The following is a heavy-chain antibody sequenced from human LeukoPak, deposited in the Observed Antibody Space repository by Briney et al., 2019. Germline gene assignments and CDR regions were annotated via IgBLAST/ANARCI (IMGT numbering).Heavy chain of an antibody. CDR3: ARTAMVIRYYYYYYTDV. D-gene: IGHD5-18*01. Sequence: ASVRVSCKASGYTFIGYYMHWVRQAPGQGLEWMGWINPNSGGTNYAQKFQGRVTMTRDTSISTAYMELSRLRSDDTAVYYCARTAMVIRYYYYYYTDVWGKGTTVTVSS. V-gene: IGHV1-2*02. J-gene: IGHJ6*03. CDR1: GYTFIGYY. CDR2: INPNSGGT.